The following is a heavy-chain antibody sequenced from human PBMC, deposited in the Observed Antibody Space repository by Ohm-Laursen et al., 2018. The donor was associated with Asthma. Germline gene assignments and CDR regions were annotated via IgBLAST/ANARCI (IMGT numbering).Heavy chain of an antibody. V-gene: IGHV3-48*01. CDR1: GFTFSSYS. CDR2: ISSSSSTI. D-gene: IGHD3-3*01. J-gene: IGHJ6*02. CDR3: ARGEAISLYYYYYGMDV. Sequence: GSLRLSCAASGFTFSSYSMNWVRQAPGKGLEWVSYISSSSSTIYYADSVKGRFTISRDNAKNSLYLQMNSLRAEDTAVYYCARGEAISLYYYYYGMDVWGQGTTVTVSS.